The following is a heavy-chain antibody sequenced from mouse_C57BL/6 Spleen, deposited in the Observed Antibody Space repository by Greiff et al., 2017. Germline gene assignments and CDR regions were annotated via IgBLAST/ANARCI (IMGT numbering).Heavy chain of an antibody. CDR1: GYTFTSYW. CDR2: IHPNSGST. CDR3: ARSDEGWYFDV. V-gene: IGHV1-64*01. Sequence: QVQLQQPGAELVKPGASVKLSCKASGYTFTSYWMHWVKQRPGQGLEWIGMIHPNSGSTNYNEKFKGKATLAVDKSSSTAYMQLSSLTSEDSAVXYCARSDEGWYFDVWGTGTTVTVSS. J-gene: IGHJ1*03.